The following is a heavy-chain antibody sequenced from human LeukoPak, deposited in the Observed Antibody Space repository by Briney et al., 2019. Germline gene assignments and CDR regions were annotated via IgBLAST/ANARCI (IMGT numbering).Heavy chain of an antibody. CDR2: INHSGST. CDR3: ARGYYSSSWYVYHNWFDP. Sequence: ASETLSLTCALYGGSFSGYYWSWIRQPPGKGLEWIGEINHSGSTNYNPSLKSRVTISVDTSKNQFSLKLSSVTAADTAVYYCARGYYSSSWYVYHNWFDPWGQGTLVTVSS. CDR1: GGSFSGYY. J-gene: IGHJ5*02. D-gene: IGHD6-13*01. V-gene: IGHV4-34*01.